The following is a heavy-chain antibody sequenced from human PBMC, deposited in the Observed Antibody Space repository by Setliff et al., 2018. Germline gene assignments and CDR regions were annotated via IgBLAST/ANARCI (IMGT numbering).Heavy chain of an antibody. CDR2: IKQDGSEK. CDR1: GFTFSSYS. Sequence: GSLRLSCAASGFTFSSYSINWVRQAPGKGLEWVANIKQDGSEKYYVDSVKGRFTISRDNAKNSLYLQMNSLRAEDTAVYYCARDEQQLQGENYFDYWGQGTLVTVSS. V-gene: IGHV3-7*01. CDR3: ARDEQQLQGENYFDY. D-gene: IGHD6-13*01. J-gene: IGHJ4*02.